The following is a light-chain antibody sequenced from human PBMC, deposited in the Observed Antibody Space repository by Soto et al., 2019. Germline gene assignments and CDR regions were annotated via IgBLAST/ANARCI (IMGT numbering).Light chain of an antibody. CDR3: QQYNNWPKT. CDR2: GAS. Sequence: IVFTQSPGIMTVTTGERATLSCRASQSVSSNLAWYQQKPGQAPRLLIYGASTRATGIPARFSGSGSGTEFTLTISSLQSEDFAVYYCQQYNNWPKTFGQATKADIK. J-gene: IGKJ1*01. V-gene: IGKV3-15*01. CDR1: QSVSSN.